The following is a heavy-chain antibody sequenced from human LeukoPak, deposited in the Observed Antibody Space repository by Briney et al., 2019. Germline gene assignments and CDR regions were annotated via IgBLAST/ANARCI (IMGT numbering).Heavy chain of an antibody. CDR1: GFIFNNYA. Sequence: GGSLRLSCAGSGFIFNNYAMHWVRQPPGKGLVWVSRIYVDGRTTNYADSVKGRFTISRGNAKNTVYLEMNSLSVEDTATYYCIRDFRSADLWGQGTLVTVTS. CDR2: IYVDGRTT. CDR3: IRDFRSADL. V-gene: IGHV3-74*01. J-gene: IGHJ5*02.